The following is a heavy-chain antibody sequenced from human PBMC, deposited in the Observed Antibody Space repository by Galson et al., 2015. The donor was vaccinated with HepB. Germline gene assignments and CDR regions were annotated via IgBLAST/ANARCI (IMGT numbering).Heavy chain of an antibody. D-gene: IGHD6-13*01. CDR3: AKSSGYTSSWYDY. V-gene: IGHV3-23*01. CDR1: GFTFSSYA. Sequence: SLRLSCAASGFTFSSYAMSWFRQAPGKGLEWVSGINGSGSSTYYADSVKGRFSISRDKSKNTLYLQMNSLRAEDTAVYFCAKSSGYTSSWYDYWGQGTLVTVSS. CDR2: INGSGSST. J-gene: IGHJ4*02.